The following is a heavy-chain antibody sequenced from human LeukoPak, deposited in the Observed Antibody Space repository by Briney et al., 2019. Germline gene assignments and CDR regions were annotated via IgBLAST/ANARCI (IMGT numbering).Heavy chain of an antibody. J-gene: IGHJ6*03. CDR3: ARGRYCGGDCYYYYYYYYMDV. CDR2: INHSGST. Sequence: PSETLSLTCAVYGGSFSGYYWSWIRQPPGKGLEWIGEINHSGSTNYNPSLKSRVTISVGTSKNQFSLKLSSVTAADTAVYYCARGRYCGGDCYYYYYYYYMDVWGKGTTVTVSS. CDR1: GGSFSGYY. V-gene: IGHV4-34*01. D-gene: IGHD2-21*01.